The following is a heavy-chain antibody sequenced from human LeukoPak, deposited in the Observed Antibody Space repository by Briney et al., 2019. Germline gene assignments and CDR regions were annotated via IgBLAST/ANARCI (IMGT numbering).Heavy chain of an antibody. Sequence: GGSLRLSCAASGFTFKEYWMSWARQAPGKGLEWVAFIKEDGSEKFYVDSVKDRFTISRDNAKNSLYLQMNSLRAEDTAVYYCAKVGYGDFDYWGQGTLVPVSS. D-gene: IGHD4-17*01. CDR3: AKVGYGDFDY. CDR2: IKEDGSEK. CDR1: GFTFKEYW. J-gene: IGHJ4*02. V-gene: IGHV3-7*03.